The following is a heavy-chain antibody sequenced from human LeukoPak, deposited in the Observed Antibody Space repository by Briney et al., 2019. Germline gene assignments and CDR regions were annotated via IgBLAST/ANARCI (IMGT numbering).Heavy chain of an antibody. D-gene: IGHD2-2*01. CDR2: IYYSGST. Sequence: PSETLSLTCTVSGGSISSYYWSWIRQPPGKGLEWIGYIYYSGSTNYNPSLKSRVTISVDASKNQFSPKLSSVTAADTAVYYCARERGYCSSTSCYPLGLGMDVWGKGTTVTVSS. CDR1: GGSISSYY. CDR3: ARERGYCSSTSCYPLGLGMDV. V-gene: IGHV4-59*01. J-gene: IGHJ6*04.